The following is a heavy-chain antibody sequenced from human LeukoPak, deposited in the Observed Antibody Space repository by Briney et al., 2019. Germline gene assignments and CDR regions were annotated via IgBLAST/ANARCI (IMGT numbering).Heavy chain of an antibody. J-gene: IGHJ4*02. V-gene: IGHV3-21*01. CDR1: GFTFSSYS. D-gene: IGHD3-22*01. Sequence: GGSLRLSCAASGFTFSSYSMNWVRQAPGKGLEWVSSISSSSSYIYYADSVKGRFTISRDNAKNSLYLQMNSLRAEDTAVYYCARGRYDSSGYYYAGYWGQGTLVTVSS. CDR3: ARGRYDSSGYYYAGY. CDR2: ISSSSSYI.